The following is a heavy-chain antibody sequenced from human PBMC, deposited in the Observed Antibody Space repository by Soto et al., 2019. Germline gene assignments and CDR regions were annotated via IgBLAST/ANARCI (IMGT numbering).Heavy chain of an antibody. J-gene: IGHJ5*02. CDR3: TTDLWRIAVVVGSTGYFNP. CDR2: IKSKSDGGTT. CDR1: GFTFSYAW. D-gene: IGHD2-15*01. V-gene: IGHV3-15*01. Sequence: GGSLRLSCAASGFTFSYAWMSWVRQAPGKGLDWVGRIKSKSDGGTTEYAAPVRGRFTISRDDSKNTLYLQMNSLKTEDTAVYYCTTDLWRIAVVVGSTGYFNPWGQGTPVTVSS.